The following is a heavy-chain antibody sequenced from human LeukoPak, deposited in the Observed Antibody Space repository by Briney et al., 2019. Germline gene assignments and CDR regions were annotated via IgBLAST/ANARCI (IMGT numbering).Heavy chain of an antibody. CDR2: IIPILGIA. V-gene: IGHV1-69*04. D-gene: IGHD3-22*01. J-gene: IGHJ3*02. Sequence: GASVKVSCKASGGTFSSYAISWVRQAPGQGLEWMGRIIPILGIANYAQKFQGRVTITADKSTSTAYMELSSLRSEDTAVYYCATHSSGSTGDAFDIWGQGTMVTVSS. CDR1: GGTFSSYA. CDR3: ATHSSGSTGDAFDI.